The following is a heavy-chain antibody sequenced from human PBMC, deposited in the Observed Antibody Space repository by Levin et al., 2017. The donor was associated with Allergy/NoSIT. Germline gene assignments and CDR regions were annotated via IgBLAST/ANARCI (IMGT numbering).Heavy chain of an antibody. CDR3: AKGDYDMLTGNDY. D-gene: IGHD3-9*01. Sequence: GGSLRLSCAASGFTFSSYGMHWVRQAPGKGLEWVAVISYDGSNKYYADSVKGRFTISRDNSKNTLYLQMNSLRAEDTAVYYCAKGDYDMLTGNDYWGQGTLVTVSS. CDR2: ISYDGSNK. V-gene: IGHV3-30*18. CDR1: GFTFSSYG. J-gene: IGHJ4*02.